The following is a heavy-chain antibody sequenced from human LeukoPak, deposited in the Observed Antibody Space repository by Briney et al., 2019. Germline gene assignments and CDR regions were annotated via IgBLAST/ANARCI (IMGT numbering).Heavy chain of an antibody. J-gene: IGHJ4*02. Sequence: GGSLRLSCAASGFTFSSYAMSWVRHAPGKGLELVSAISGSGGSTYYADSVKGRFTISRDNSKNTLYLQMNSLRAEDTAVYYCAKGGYSSGWYSDRGGHFDYWGQGTLVTVSS. CDR1: GFTFSSYA. D-gene: IGHD6-19*01. V-gene: IGHV3-23*01. CDR2: ISGSGGST. CDR3: AKGGYSSGWYSDRGGHFDY.